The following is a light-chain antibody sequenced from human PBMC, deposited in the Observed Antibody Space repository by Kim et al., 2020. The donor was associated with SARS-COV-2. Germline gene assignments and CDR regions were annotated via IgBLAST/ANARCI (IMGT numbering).Light chain of an antibody. CDR1: QSVSSY. J-gene: IGKJ2*01. CDR3: KQRSNWPMYT. Sequence: EIVLTQSPATLSLSPGERATLSCRASQSVSSYLAWYQQKPGQAPRLLIYDASNRATGIPARFSGSGSGTDFTLTISSLEPEDFAVYYCKQRSNWPMYTFGQGTKLEI. CDR2: DAS. V-gene: IGKV3-11*01.